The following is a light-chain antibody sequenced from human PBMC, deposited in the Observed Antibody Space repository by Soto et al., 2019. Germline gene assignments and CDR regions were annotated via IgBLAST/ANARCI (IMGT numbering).Light chain of an antibody. CDR2: DAS. V-gene: IGKV1-5*01. J-gene: IGKJ5*01. Sequence: GDRVTITCRASQSINARLAWHQQKPGKVPKVLIYDASNLKTGVPSRFRGTGSATHFTLTISSLQPEDFATYYCQQSYRAVTFGQGTRLEIK. CDR1: QSINAR. CDR3: QQSYRAVT.